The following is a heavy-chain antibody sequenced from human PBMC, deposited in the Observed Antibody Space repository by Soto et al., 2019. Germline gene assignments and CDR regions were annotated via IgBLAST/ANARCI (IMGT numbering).Heavy chain of an antibody. J-gene: IGHJ3*02. CDR1: GYTFTSYA. V-gene: IGHV1-3*01. Sequence: GASVKVSWKASGYTFTSYAMHWVRQAPGQRLEWMGWINAGNGNTKYSQKFQGRVTITRDTSASTAYMELSSLRSEDTAVYYCARDLKGIAAAGTRAFDIWGQGTMVTVSS. CDR3: ARDLKGIAAAGTRAFDI. CDR2: INAGNGNT. D-gene: IGHD6-13*01.